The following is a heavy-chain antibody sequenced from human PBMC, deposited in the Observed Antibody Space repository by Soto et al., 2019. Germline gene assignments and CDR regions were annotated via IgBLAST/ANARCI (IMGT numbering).Heavy chain of an antibody. CDR2: ISAYNGNT. V-gene: IGHV1-18*01. CDR1: GYTFTSYG. D-gene: IGHD3-10*01. Sequence: ASVKVCCKASGYTFTSYGISWVRQAPGQGLEWMGWISAYNGNTNYAQKLQGRVTMTTDTSTSTAYMELRSLRSDDTAVYYCARDRSASTSMFRGHGMDVRGKGTTVTVSS. CDR3: ARDRSASTSMFRGHGMDV. J-gene: IGHJ6*04.